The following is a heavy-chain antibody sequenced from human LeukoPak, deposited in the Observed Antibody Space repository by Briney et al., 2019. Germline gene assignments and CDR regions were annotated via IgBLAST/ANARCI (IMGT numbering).Heavy chain of an antibody. J-gene: IGHJ6*02. CDR2: TYSGGDT. V-gene: IGHV3-66*01. CDR3: ARSRVSGSYGMDV. Sequence: PGGSLRLSCAASGFTVSSNYMTWVRQAPGKGLEWVSVTYSGGDTYYADSVKGRFTISRDNSKNTLYLQMNSLRAEDTAVYYCARSRVSGSYGMDVWGQGTTVTVSS. D-gene: IGHD3-10*01. CDR1: GFTVSSNY.